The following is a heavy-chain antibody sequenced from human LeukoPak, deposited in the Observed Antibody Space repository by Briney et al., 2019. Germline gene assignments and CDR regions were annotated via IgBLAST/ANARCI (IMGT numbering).Heavy chain of an antibody. V-gene: IGHV3-11*04. CDR1: GFTFSDYY. CDR2: ISSSSSTI. Sequence: PGGSLRLSCAASGFTFSDYYMSWIRQAPGKGLEWVSYISSSSSTIYYADSVKGRFTISRDNAKNSLYLQMNSLRDEDTAVYYCARYPDYDSSGYYSPFDYWGQGTLVTVSS. D-gene: IGHD3-22*01. J-gene: IGHJ4*02. CDR3: ARYPDYDSSGYYSPFDY.